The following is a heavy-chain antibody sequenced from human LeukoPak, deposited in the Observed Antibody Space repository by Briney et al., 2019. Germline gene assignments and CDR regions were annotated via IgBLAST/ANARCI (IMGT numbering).Heavy chain of an antibody. Sequence: GGSLRLSCAASGFTFSSYGMHWVRQAPGKGLEWVAFIRYDGSNKYYADSVKGRFTISRDNSKNTLYLQMNSLRAEDTAVYYCASADIAVAGSLGYWGQGTLVTVSS. CDR2: IRYDGSNK. CDR3: ASADIAVAGSLGY. CDR1: GFTFSSYG. V-gene: IGHV3-30*02. D-gene: IGHD6-19*01. J-gene: IGHJ4*02.